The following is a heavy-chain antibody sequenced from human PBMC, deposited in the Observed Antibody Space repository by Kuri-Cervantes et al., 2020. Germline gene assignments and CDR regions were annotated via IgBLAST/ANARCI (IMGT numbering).Heavy chain of an antibody. V-gene: IGHV2-70*11. CDR2: IDWDDDK. CDR1: GFSLSTSGMC. J-gene: IGHJ6*02. CDR3: ARMRYGYNSYGMEV. Sequence: SGPTLVKPTQTLTLTCTFSGFSLSTSGMCVSWIRQPPGKALEWLARIDWDDDKYYSTSLKTRLTISKDTSKNQVVLTMTNMDPVDTATYYCARMRYGYNSYGMEVWGQGITVTVSS. D-gene: IGHD5-24*01.